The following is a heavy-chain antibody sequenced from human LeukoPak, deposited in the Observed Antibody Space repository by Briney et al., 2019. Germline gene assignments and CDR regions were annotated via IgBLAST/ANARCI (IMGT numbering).Heavy chain of an antibody. Sequence: GSLRLSCAASGFTFSDYYMSWIRQAPGKGLEWIGEIYHSGSTNYNPSLQSRLTISVDTSKNQFSLKLTSVTAADTATYYCASTVGWLQFGLAIYHWGQGTLVTVSS. CDR2: IYHSGST. D-gene: IGHD5-24*01. J-gene: IGHJ5*02. V-gene: IGHV4-34*01. CDR3: ASTVGWLQFGLAIYH. CDR1: GFTFSDYY.